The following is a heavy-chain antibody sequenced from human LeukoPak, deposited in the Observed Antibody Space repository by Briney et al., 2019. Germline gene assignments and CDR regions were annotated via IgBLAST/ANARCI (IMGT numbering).Heavy chain of an antibody. CDR3: ARHYDILTGYYKVVGAFDI. CDR1: GYTFTGYY. CDR2: INPNSGGT. D-gene: IGHD3-9*01. Sequence: ASVKVSCKASGYTFTGYYMHWVRQAPGQGLEWMGWINPNSGGTNYAQKFQGRVTMTRDTSISTAYMELSRLRSDDTAVYYCARHYDILTGYYKVVGAFDIWGQGTMVTVSS. V-gene: IGHV1-2*02. J-gene: IGHJ3*02.